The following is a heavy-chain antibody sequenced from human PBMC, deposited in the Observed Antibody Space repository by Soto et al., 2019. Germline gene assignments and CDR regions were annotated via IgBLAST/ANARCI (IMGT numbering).Heavy chain of an antibody. CDR1: GFTFSSYA. Sequence: GGSLRLSCAASGFTFSSYAMSWVRQAPGKGLEWVSAISGSGGSTYYADSVKGRFTISRDNSKNTLYLQMNSLRAEDTAVYYCAKAGQSSGWYGVYYYYYGMDVWGQGTTVTVSS. J-gene: IGHJ6*02. V-gene: IGHV3-23*01. D-gene: IGHD6-19*01. CDR3: AKAGQSSGWYGVYYYYYGMDV. CDR2: ISGSGGST.